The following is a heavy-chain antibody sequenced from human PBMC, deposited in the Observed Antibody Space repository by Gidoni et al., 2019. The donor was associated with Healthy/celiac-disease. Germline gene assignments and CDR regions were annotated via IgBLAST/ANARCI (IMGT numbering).Heavy chain of an antibody. CDR1: GYSFTSYW. J-gene: IGHJ3*02. Sequence: EVQLVQSGAEVQKPGESLTISCKGSGYSFTSYWIGWVRQMPGKGLAWMGIIYPGDSDTRYSPSFQGQVTISADKSISTAYLQWSSLKASDTAMYYCARRRRRFLDSPAFDAFDIWGQGTMVTVSS. CDR2: IYPGDSDT. CDR3: ARRRRRFLDSPAFDAFDI. V-gene: IGHV5-51*01. D-gene: IGHD3-3*01.